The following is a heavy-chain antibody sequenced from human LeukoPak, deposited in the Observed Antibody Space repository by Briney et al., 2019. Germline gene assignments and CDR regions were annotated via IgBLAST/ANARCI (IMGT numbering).Heavy chain of an antibody. V-gene: IGHV3-30*02. J-gene: IGHJ5*02. CDR2: IRHDGGNL. Sequence: GGSLRLSCAASGFTFSSYDINWVRQAPGKGLEWVAFIRHDGGNLHYADSVNGRFTITRDNSKNTVYHQKNITRVHDSAVYYCARDARPSAPGGYQLDHWGQGTLVTVSS. CDR3: ARDARPSAPGGYQLDH. D-gene: IGHD5-18*01. CDR1: GFTFSSYD.